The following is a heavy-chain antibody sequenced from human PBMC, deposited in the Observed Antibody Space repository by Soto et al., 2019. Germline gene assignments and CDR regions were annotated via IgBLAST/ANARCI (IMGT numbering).Heavy chain of an antibody. V-gene: IGHV1-3*01. J-gene: IGHJ4*02. CDR3: AEIIVATKGFDY. D-gene: IGHD5-12*01. CDR1: GYTFTSYA. CDR2: INAGTGHT. Sequence: GASVKVSCKASGYTFTSYAMHWVRQAPGQRLEWMGWINAGTGHTKYSQKFQGRVIITRDTSASTAYMELSGLRSEDTAVYYCAEIIVATKGFDYWGQGTLVTVSS.